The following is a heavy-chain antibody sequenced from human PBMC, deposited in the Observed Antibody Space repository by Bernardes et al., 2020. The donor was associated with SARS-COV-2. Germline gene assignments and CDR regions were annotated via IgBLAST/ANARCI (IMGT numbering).Heavy chain of an antibody. Sequence: SVKVSCKASGGSFSTSSISWVRQAPGQGLEWLGRIIPVFDIRDYAQKFQGRVSITADASTTTAYMELSSLRSEDTAVYYCARDTGGYEQHLVIDFDYWGQGTLVTVSS. J-gene: IGHJ4*02. CDR1: GGSFSTSS. CDR3: ARDTGGYEQHLVIDFDY. D-gene: IGHD6-13*01. CDR2: IIPVFDIR. V-gene: IGHV1-69*13.